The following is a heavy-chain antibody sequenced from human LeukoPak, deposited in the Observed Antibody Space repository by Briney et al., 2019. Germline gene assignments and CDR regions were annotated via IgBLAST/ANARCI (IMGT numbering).Heavy chain of an antibody. V-gene: IGHV4-59*01. CDR3: ARDRGVGVDY. D-gene: IGHD1-26*01. J-gene: IGHJ4*02. CDR1: GGSISSYY. Sequence: SETLSLTCTVSGGSISSYYWSWIRQPPGKGLEWIGYIYYSGSTNYNPSLKSRVTISVDTSKNQFSLKLSSVTAANTVVYYCARDRGVGVDYWGQGTLVTVSS. CDR2: IYYSGST.